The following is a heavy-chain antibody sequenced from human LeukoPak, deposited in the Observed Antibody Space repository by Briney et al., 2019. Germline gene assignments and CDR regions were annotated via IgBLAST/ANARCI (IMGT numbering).Heavy chain of an antibody. V-gene: IGHV1-69*13. CDR3: ARGVVPAAIFDGFDP. CDR2: IIPIFGTA. J-gene: IGHJ5*02. Sequence: ASVKVSCKASGGTFSSYAISWVRQAPGQGLEWMGGIIPIFGTANYAQKFQGRVTITADDSTSTAYMELSSLRSEDTAVYYCARGVVPAAIFDGFDPWGQGTLVTVSS. CDR1: GGTFSSYA. D-gene: IGHD2-2*02.